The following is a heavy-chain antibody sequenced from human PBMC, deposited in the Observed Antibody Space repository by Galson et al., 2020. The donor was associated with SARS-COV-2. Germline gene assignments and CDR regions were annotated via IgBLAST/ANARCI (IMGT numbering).Heavy chain of an antibody. V-gene: IGHV3-74*01. CDR1: GFAFSTYW. D-gene: IGHD1-26*01. CDR2: IYGDGSLT. Sequence: ALHGESLKISCAASGFAFSTYWMHWVRQVPGKGLVWVSHIYGDGSLTTYADSVKGRFTISRDNAKNTLYLQMNSLRAEDSAVYYCAREVGATDSGGQGGIDYWGRGTLVTVSS. CDR3: AREVGATDSGGQGGIDY. J-gene: IGHJ4*02.